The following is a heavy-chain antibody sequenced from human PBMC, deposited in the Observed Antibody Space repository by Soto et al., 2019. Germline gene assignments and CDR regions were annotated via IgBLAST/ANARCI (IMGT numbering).Heavy chain of an antibody. Sequence: EVQVLDSGGGLVQPGGSLRLSCAASGFTFNNYAMNWVRPAPGKGLEWVATISATGGSTYYADSVKGRFTISRDNSKNTLYLQMNGLRVEDTAVYYCAKDRIAGNFDYWGQGTQVTVSS. CDR3: AKDRIAGNFDY. CDR1: GFTFNNYA. V-gene: IGHV3-23*01. CDR2: ISATGGST. J-gene: IGHJ4*02.